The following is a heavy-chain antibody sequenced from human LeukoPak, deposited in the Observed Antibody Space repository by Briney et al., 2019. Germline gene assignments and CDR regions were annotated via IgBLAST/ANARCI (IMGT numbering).Heavy chain of an antibody. CDR3: TTDLGTYYHGSQRLIPIDY. V-gene: IGHV3-15*01. CDR1: GFTFTNAW. D-gene: IGHD3-10*01. Sequence: GGSLRLSCVDSGFTFTNAWMSWVRQAPGKGLEWLGRIKSKSDGETTNYAEPVRGRFTISRDDSKSAVYLQMNSLKIEDTAVYYCTTDLGTYYHGSQRLIPIDYWGQGTLVTVSS. J-gene: IGHJ4*02. CDR2: IKSKSDGETT.